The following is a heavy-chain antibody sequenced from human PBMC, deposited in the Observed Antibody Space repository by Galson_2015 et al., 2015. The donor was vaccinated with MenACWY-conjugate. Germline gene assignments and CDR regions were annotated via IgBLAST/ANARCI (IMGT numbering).Heavy chain of an antibody. CDR3: ARRSYYSGSYTGWFDS. CDR1: GGSISSSSYY. V-gene: IGHV4-39*01. Sequence: SETLSLTCTVSGGSISSSSYYWGWIRQPPGKGLEWIGSINYSGSTYYNPSLKSRVTMSLDTSKNQLSLNLGSVTAADTAVYYCARRSYYSGSYTGWFDSWGQGTLVTVSS. D-gene: IGHD1-26*01. CDR2: INYSGST. J-gene: IGHJ5*01.